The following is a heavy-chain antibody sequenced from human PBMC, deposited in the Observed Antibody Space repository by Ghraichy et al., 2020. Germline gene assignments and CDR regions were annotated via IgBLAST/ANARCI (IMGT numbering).Heavy chain of an antibody. CDR3: ARGLLPGTRFGY. J-gene: IGHJ4*01. V-gene: IGHV1-8*01. Sequence: ASVKVSCKASGYTFTTYDINWVRQATGQGLEWMGWVNPNSGKTGYTQKFQGRVTMTRDTSISTVYMELSSLRSDDTAVYYCARGLLPGTRFGYWGQGTLVTVSS. CDR2: VNPNSGKT. CDR1: GYTFTTYD. D-gene: IGHD6-13*01.